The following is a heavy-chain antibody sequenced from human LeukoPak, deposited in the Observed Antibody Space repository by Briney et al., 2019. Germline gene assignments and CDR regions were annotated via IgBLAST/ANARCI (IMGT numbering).Heavy chain of an antibody. CDR3: VRTYSIGWSTGVFDI. V-gene: IGHV4-39*01. Sequence: SETLSLTCTVSGGSIISSSSSSYYWGWIRQPPGKGLEWVGAIYYSGSTYYNPSLKSRVTISVDTSKSQFSLRLSSVTAADTAVYYCVRTYSIGWSTGVFDIWGQGTMVTVSS. J-gene: IGHJ3*02. CDR2: IYYSGST. D-gene: IGHD6-19*01. CDR1: GGSIISSSSSSYY.